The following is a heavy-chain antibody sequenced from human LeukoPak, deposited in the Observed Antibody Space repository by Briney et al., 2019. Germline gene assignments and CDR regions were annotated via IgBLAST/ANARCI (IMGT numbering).Heavy chain of an antibody. CDR1: GGSISSGGYS. CDR3: ARDATMVRGTLDSRDPDAFDI. Sequence: SQTLSLTCAVSGGSISSGGYSWSWIRQPPGKGLEWIGRIYTSGSTNYNPSLKSRVTISVDTSKNQFSLKLSSVTAADTAVYYCARDATMVRGTLDSRDPDAFDIWGQGTMVTVSS. D-gene: IGHD3-10*01. J-gene: IGHJ3*02. V-gene: IGHV4-61*02. CDR2: IYTSGST.